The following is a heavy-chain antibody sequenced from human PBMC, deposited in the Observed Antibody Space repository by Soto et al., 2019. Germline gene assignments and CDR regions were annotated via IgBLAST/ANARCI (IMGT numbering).Heavy chain of an antibody. D-gene: IGHD2-8*02. Sequence: QVQLVQSGAEVKKPGASVNVSCKTSGYSFSNSGINWVRQAPGQGLEGLGWISGYTGKALYAREFQGRLTMTTGTSASTAYMELRSLKSADTAVYFCARGAVVVVLPDSSSLVVNWFDPWGQGTLVTVSS. J-gene: IGHJ5*02. CDR2: ISGYTGKA. V-gene: IGHV1-18*01. CDR1: GYSFSNSG. CDR3: ARGAVVVVLPDSSSLVVNWFDP.